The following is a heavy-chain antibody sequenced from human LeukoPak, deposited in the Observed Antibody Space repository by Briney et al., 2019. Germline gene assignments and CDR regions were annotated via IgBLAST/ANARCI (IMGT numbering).Heavy chain of an antibody. CDR3: ARGDHYYGSGSYYYYYFDY. CDR2: INHSGST. Sequence: PSETLSLICAVYGGSFSGYYWSWIRQPPGKGLEWIGEINHSGSTNYNPSLKSRVTISVDTSKNQFSLKLSSVTAADTAVYYCARGDHYYGSGSYYYYYFDYWGQGTLVTVSS. J-gene: IGHJ4*02. V-gene: IGHV4-34*01. D-gene: IGHD3-10*01. CDR1: GGSFSGYY.